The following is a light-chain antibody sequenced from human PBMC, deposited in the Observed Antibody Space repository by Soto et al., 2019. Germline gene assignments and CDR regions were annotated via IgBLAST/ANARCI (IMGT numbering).Light chain of an antibody. CDR3: QQYGSSPRT. J-gene: IGKJ1*01. V-gene: IGKV3-20*01. Sequence: EIVLTQSPPTLSVSPGEGATLSCRASQGIGDTLAWYQNKPGQTPRLLIYDTSTRATGVPARFSGSGSGTDFTLTISRLEPEDFAMYYCQQYGSSPRTFGQGTKVDI. CDR1: QGIGDT. CDR2: DTS.